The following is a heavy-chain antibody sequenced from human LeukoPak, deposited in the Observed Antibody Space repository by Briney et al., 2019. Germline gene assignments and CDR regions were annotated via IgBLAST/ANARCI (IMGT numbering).Heavy chain of an antibody. CDR3: ARLDPDPVRYDFDY. J-gene: IGHJ4*02. D-gene: IGHD1-1*01. CDR2: IYYSGRT. V-gene: IGHV4-39*01. Sequence: SEILSLTCTVSGGSISSSSYYWGWIRQPPGKGLEWIGRIYYSGRTYYNPSLKSRATISVDTSKIQFSLKLSSVTAADAAVYYCARLDPDPVRYDFDYWGQGTLVTVSS. CDR1: GGSISSSSYY.